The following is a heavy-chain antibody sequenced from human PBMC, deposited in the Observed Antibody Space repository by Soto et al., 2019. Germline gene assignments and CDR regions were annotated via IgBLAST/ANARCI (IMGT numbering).Heavy chain of an antibody. J-gene: IGHJ5*02. Sequence: PSETLSLTCAVSGSSISSSNWWSWVRQPPGKGLEWIGEIYHSGSTNYNPSLKSRVTISVDKSKNQFSLKLSSVTAADTAVYYCARPNGYLDWFDPWGQGTLVTVSS. CDR2: IYHSGST. CDR3: ARPNGYLDWFDP. D-gene: IGHD2-8*01. V-gene: IGHV4-4*02. CDR1: GSSISSSNW.